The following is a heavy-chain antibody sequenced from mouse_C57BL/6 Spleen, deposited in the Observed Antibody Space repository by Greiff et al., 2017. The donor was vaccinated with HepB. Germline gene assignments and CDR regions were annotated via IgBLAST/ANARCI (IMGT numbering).Heavy chain of an antibody. CDR2: INPSSGYT. V-gene: IGHV1-4*01. Sequence: QVQLQQSGAELARPGASVKMSCKASGYTFTSYTMHWVKQRPGQGLEWIGYINPSSGYTKYNQKFKDKATLTADKSSSTAYMQLSSLTSEDSAVYYCARFGEQLRLLAWFAYWGQGTLVTVSA. CDR1: GYTFTSYT. D-gene: IGHD3-2*02. CDR3: ARFGEQLRLLAWFAY. J-gene: IGHJ3*01.